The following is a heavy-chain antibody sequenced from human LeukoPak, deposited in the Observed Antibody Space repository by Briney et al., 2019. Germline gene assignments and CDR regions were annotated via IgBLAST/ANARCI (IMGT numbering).Heavy chain of an antibody. CDR3: AKWPEGAMDYFDY. D-gene: IGHD2-8*01. V-gene: IGHV3-53*01. CDR2: IYGDGRT. Sequence: GGSLRLSCVVSGSSVSNNYIIWVRQAPGNGLERVSVIYGDGRTSHSASVRGRFTISRDNSKNTLYLEMSSLRVEDTAIYYCAKWPEGAMDYFDYWGQGTLVTVSS. CDR1: GSSVSNNY. J-gene: IGHJ4*02.